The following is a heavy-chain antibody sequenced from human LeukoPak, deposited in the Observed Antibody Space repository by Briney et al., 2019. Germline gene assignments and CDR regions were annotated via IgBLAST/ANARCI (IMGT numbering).Heavy chain of an antibody. CDR1: GGTFSSYA. J-gene: IGHJ4*02. CDR2: IIPILGTA. V-gene: IGHV1-69*13. D-gene: IGHD3-22*01. Sequence: ASVKVSCKASGGTFSSYAISWVRQAPGQGLEWMGGIIPILGTANYAQKFQGRVTITADESTSTAYMELSSLRSEDTAVYYCARSASDSSGYYPTLDYWGQGTLVTVSS. CDR3: ARSASDSSGYYPTLDY.